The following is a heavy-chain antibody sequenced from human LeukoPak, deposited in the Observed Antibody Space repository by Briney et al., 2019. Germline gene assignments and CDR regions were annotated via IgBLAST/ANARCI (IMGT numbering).Heavy chain of an antibody. CDR1: GGSISSSSYY. CDR2: IFYSGST. CDR3: ARVYSFYDSSGYSDY. V-gene: IGHV4-39*01. J-gene: IGHJ4*02. D-gene: IGHD3-22*01. Sequence: SETLSLTCTVSGGSISSSSYYWGRIRQPPGKGLQWIGSIFYSGSTYYNPSLKSRVTISVDTSKNQFSLKLSSVTAADTAVYYCARVYSFYDSSGYSDYWGQGTLVTVSS.